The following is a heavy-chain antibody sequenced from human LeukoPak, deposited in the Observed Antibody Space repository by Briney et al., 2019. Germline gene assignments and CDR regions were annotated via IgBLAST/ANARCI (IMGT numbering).Heavy chain of an antibody. CDR2: IKSRTDGGTT. V-gene: IGHV3-15*01. CDR1: GFTFSNAW. D-gene: IGHD6-6*01. CDR3: TTVRSPTPYYYYMDV. J-gene: IGHJ6*03. Sequence: GGTLRLSCAASGFTFSNAWMSWVRQAPGKGLEWVGRIKSRTDGGTTDYAAPVKGRFTISRDDSKNTLYLQMNSLKTEDTAVYYCTTVRSPTPYYYYMDVWGKGTTVTISS.